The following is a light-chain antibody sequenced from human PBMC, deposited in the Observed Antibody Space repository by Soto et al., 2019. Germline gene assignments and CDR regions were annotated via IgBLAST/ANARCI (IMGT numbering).Light chain of an antibody. CDR1: SSNIGAGYD. J-gene: IGLJ3*02. Sequence: SVLTQPPSVSGAPGQRVTMSCTGSSSNIGAGYDVHWFQQLPGTAPKLLIYGNINRLSGVPDRFSGSKSGTSASLAITGLQAEDEADYYCQSYDSSLSAWVFGGGTKLTVL. CDR2: GNI. CDR3: QSYDSSLSAWV. V-gene: IGLV1-40*01.